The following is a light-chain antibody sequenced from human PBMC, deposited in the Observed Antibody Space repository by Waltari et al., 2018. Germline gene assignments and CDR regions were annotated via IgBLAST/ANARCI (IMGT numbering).Light chain of an antibody. V-gene: IGLV2-11*01. Sequence: QSALTQPRSVSGSPGQSVTISCTGTGGAVRGSSYFSWYQQHPGKAPKLIIYDIYKRPSVVPDRFSGSKSDNTASLTISGLQAEDEADFFCCAFAATPLFGGGTKLTVL. J-gene: IGLJ3*02. CDR1: GGAVRGSSY. CDR2: DIY. CDR3: CAFAATPL.